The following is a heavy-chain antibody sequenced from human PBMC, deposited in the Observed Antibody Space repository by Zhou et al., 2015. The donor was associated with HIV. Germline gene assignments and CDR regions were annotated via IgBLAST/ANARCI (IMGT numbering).Heavy chain of an antibody. CDR1: GGTFSSYA. CDR3: ASGGFLSALVITTTIEGIGWFDP. CDR2: IIPIFGTA. D-gene: IGHD1-14*01. Sequence: QVQLVQSGAEVKKPGSSVKVSCKASGGTFSSYAISWVRQAPGQGLEWMGGIIPIFGTANYAQKFQGRVTITADESTSTAYMELSSLRSEDTAVYYCASGGFLSALVITTTIEGIGWFDPWGQGTLVTVSS. V-gene: IGHV1-69*12. J-gene: IGHJ5*02.